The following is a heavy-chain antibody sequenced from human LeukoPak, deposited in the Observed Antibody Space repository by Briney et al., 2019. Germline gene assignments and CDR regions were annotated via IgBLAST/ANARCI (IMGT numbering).Heavy chain of an antibody. J-gene: IGHJ1*01. CDR3: ARGSDLKYFQY. CDR1: GLTLSNYW. CDR2: ISSGSSTI. Sequence: PGGSLRLSCTASGLTLSNYWMIWVRQAPGKGLEWISYISSGSSTIYYADSVKGRFTISRDNAKNSLYLQMNSLRAEDMAVYYCARGSDLKYFQYWGQGTLVTVSS. V-gene: IGHV3-48*01.